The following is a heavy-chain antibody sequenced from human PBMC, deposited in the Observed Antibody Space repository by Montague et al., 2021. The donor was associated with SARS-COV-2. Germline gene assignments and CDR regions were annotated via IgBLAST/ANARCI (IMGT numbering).Heavy chain of an antibody. J-gene: IGHJ4*02. Sequence: SLSLSCAASGFTFSRYGMHWVRQAPGKGLEWVAVIWYDGSNKYYADSVKGRFTISRDNSKNTLYLQMNSLRAEDTAVYYCARDLITMVRGVILESDYWGQGTLVTVSS. V-gene: IGHV3-33*01. D-gene: IGHD3-10*01. CDR1: GFTFSRYG. CDR2: IWYDGSNK. CDR3: ARDLITMVRGVILESDY.